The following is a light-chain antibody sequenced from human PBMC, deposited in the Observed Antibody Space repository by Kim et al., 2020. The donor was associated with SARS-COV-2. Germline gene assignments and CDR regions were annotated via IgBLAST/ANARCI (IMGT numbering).Light chain of an antibody. V-gene: IGLV2-8*01. CDR2: EIT. CDR1: STDFTTYNY. Sequence: PGQPVTISCSGTSTDFTTYNYVSWYQQHPGKAPKLIIYEITKRPSGVPNRFSGSMSGDTASLTVSGLQAEDEADYYCTSHANDNYVFGTGTKVTVL. CDR3: TSHANDNYV. J-gene: IGLJ1*01.